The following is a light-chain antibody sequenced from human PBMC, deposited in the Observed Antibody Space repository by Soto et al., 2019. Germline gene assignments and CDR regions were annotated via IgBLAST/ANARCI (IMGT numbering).Light chain of an antibody. V-gene: IGKV3-15*01. CDR3: QQYKNWPPWT. CDR1: QSVGSN. Sequence: EIVMTQSPATLSVAPGERATLSCRASQSVGSNLAWYQQKPGQAPRLLIYSAASRAVGIPARFSGSGSGTEFTLTISSLQSEDFAVYHCQQYKNWPPWTFGQGTKVEIK. J-gene: IGKJ1*01. CDR2: SAA.